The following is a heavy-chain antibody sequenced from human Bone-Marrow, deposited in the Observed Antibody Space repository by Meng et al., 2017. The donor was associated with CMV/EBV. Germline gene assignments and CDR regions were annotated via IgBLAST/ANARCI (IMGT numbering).Heavy chain of an antibody. CDR1: GGSISSYY. D-gene: IGHD6-13*01. CDR2: TIDGALI. J-gene: IGHJ5*02. Sequence: ESLKISCTVSGGSISSYYWSWIRQPPGKGLEWIGQTIDGALINYNPSLQSRLIISVDTSKNQFSLDLNSVTAADTAVYYCAGLIAGLSGRGPWGQGTLVTVSS. V-gene: IGHV4-59*01. CDR3: AGLIAGLSGRGP.